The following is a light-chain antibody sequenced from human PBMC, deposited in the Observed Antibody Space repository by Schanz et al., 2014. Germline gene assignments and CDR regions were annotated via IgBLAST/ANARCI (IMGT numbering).Light chain of an antibody. CDR2: EVS. CDR1: SSDVGDYNY. Sequence: QSALTQPPSASGSPGQSVTISCTGTSSDVGDYNYVSWYQQHPGKAPKLMIYEVSNRPSGVSNRFSGSKSGNTASLTISGLQPEDEADYYCTSYTSSITWVFGGGTKLTVL. CDR3: TSYTSSITWV. V-gene: IGLV2-14*01. J-gene: IGLJ3*02.